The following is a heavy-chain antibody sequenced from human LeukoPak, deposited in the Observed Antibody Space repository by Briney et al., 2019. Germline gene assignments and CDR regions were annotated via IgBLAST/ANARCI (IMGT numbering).Heavy chain of an antibody. CDR3: ARFSSGWARFWFDP. CDR2: IYTSGST. Sequence: SETLSLTCTVSGGSISSYYWSWIRQPAGKGLEWIGRIYTSGSTNYNPSLKSRVTISVDTSKNQFTLKLSSVTAADTAVYYCARFSSGWARFWFDPWGQGTLVTVSS. J-gene: IGHJ5*02. D-gene: IGHD6-19*01. V-gene: IGHV4-4*07. CDR1: GGSISSYY.